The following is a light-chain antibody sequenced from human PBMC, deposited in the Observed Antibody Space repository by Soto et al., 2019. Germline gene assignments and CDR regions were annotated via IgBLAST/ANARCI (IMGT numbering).Light chain of an antibody. CDR3: QHYGSSWT. V-gene: IGKV3-20*01. Sequence: EIVLTQSPGILSLSPGEGATLSCRASQSVSSSNLAWYQQKPGQAPRLLIYLASSRATGIPDRVSGSGFGTDFALTISSLEPEDFAVYYCQHYGSSWTFGQGTKVEIK. J-gene: IGKJ1*01. CDR1: QSVSSSN. CDR2: LAS.